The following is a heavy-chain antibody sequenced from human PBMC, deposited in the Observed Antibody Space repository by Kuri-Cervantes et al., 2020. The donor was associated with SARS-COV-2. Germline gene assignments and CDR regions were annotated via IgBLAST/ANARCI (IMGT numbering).Heavy chain of an antibody. J-gene: IGHJ6*02. V-gene: IGHV3-23*01. CDR1: GFTFSSYA. D-gene: IGHD3-22*01. CDR2: ISGSGGST. Sequence: LSLTCAASGFTFSSYAMSWVRQAPGKGLEWVSAISGSGGSTYYADSVKGRFTISRDNSKNTLYLQMNSLRAEDTAVYYCARETYYHDSSGYYYSYYYGMDVWGQGTTVTVSS. CDR3: ARETYYHDSSGYYYSYYYGMDV.